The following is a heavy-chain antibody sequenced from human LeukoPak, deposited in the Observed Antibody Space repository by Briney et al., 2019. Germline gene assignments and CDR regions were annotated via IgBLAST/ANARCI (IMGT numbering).Heavy chain of an antibody. CDR3: TKATYKDFLSGRRGAFEF. Sequence: SETLSLTCSVSGGPFTGNYWTWVRQSPGKGLEWIGEIIHAGNTNYNPPPKSRLTLSVDKSRRQFSLNLGSVTAADTAVYYCTKATYKDFLSGRRGAFEFWGQGTKVIVSS. CDR2: IIHAGNT. V-gene: IGHV4-34*12. J-gene: IGHJ3*01. D-gene: IGHD3-3*01. CDR1: GGPFTGNY.